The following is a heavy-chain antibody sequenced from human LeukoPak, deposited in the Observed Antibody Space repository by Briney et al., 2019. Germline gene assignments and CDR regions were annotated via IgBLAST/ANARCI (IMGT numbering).Heavy chain of an antibody. V-gene: IGHV4-34*03. J-gene: IGHJ5*02. CDR1: GGSFSGYH. D-gene: IGHD1-14*01. CDR3: GRLPGIYTPLDP. CDR2: INRSGST. Sequence: KTSETLSLTCAVYGGSFSGYHWSWIRPPPGKGLEWIGEINRSGSTNYNPSLKSRVTISEDTSKNQFSLKRTLVTAETTAQYYSGRLPGIYTPLDPWVQGTMVTVCS.